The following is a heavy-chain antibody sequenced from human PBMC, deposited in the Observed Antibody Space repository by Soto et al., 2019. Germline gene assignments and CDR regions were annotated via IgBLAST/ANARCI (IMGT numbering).Heavy chain of an antibody. D-gene: IGHD2-15*01. CDR1: GYTFSGDY. J-gene: IGHJ6*02. Sequence: SCKPTGYTFSGDYIPWLRQPPGQGPEWIGCINPNSDGTKYAQKFQGRFTVTRDTPTSTAYMELSWLRSAGTAVYYCARSLTEGYCTMTGGYKRPLYGMDVWGQGSAVTVSS. V-gene: IGHV1-2*02. CDR3: ARSLTEGYCTMTGGYKRPLYGMDV. CDR2: INPNSDGT.